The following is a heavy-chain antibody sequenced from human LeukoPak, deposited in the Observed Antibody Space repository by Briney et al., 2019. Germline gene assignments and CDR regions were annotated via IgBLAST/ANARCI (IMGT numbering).Heavy chain of an antibody. D-gene: IGHD1-26*01. J-gene: IGHJ4*02. V-gene: IGHV3-7*01. CDR3: ARDKIVGPTTLDY. Sequence: PGGSLRLSCAASGFTFSGYWMSWVRQTPEKGLEWVANIKQDGSEIYYVDSVKGRFTISRDNAENSLYLQMNSLGADDTAVYYCARDKIVGPTTLDYWGQGTLVTVSS. CDR1: GFTFSGYW. CDR2: IKQDGSEI.